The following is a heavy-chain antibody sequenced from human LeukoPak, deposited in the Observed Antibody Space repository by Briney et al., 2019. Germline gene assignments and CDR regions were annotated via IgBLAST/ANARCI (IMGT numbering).Heavy chain of an antibody. J-gene: IGHJ5*02. CDR1: GGSFSGYY. V-gene: IGHV4-59*10. CDR3: ARGGPTTYYDFWSGSGNWFDP. D-gene: IGHD3-3*01. Sequence: PSETLSLTCAVYGGSFSGYYWSWIRQPAGKGLEWIGRIYTSGSTNYNPSLKSRVTISVDTSKNQFSLKLSSVTAADTAVYYCARGGPTTYYDFWSGSGNWFDPWGQGTLVTVSS. CDR2: IYTSGST.